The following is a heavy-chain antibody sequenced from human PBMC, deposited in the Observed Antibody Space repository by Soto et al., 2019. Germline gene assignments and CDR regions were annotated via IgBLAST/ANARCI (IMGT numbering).Heavy chain of an antibody. D-gene: IGHD3-22*01. CDR2: IYYSGST. CDR3: ARDRYYYDSGDDYYYGMDV. Sequence: KTSETLSLTCTVSGGSISSGGYYWSWIRQHPGKGLEWIGYIYYSGSTYYNPSLKSRVTTSVDTSKNQFSLKLSSVTAADTAVYYCARDRYYYDSGDDYYYGMDVWGQGTTVTVSS. J-gene: IGHJ6*02. V-gene: IGHV4-31*03. CDR1: GGSISSGGYY.